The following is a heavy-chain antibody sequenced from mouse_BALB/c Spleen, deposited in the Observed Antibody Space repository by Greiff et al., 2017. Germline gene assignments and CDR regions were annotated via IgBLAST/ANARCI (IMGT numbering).Heavy chain of an antibody. CDR3: ARDEGYGGYEGAMDY. Sequence: QVQLKESGPGLVAPSQSLSITCTVSGFSLTSYGVHWVRQPPGKGLEWLGVIWAGGSTNYNSALMSRLSISKDNSKSQVFLKMNSLQTDDTAMYYGARDEGYGGYEGAMDYWGQGTSVTVSS. CDR1: GFSLTSYG. CDR2: IWAGGST. J-gene: IGHJ4*01. D-gene: IGHD1-1*02. V-gene: IGHV2-9*02.